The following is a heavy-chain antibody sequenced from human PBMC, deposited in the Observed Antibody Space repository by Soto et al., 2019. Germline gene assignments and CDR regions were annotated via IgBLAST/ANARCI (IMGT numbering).Heavy chain of an antibody. CDR3: AREGIAARLWDY. CDR1: GSTFTSYG. CDR2: ISAYNGNT. D-gene: IGHD6-6*01. Sequence: GASGQVSCKASGSTFTSYGISWVRQAPGQGLEWMGWISAYNGNTNYAQKLQGRVTMTTDTSTSTAYMELRSLRSDDTAVYYCAREGIAARLWDYWGQGTLVTVSS. V-gene: IGHV1-18*01. J-gene: IGHJ4*02.